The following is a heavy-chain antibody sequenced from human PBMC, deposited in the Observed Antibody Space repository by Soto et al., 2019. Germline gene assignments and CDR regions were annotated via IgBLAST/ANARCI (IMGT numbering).Heavy chain of an antibody. J-gene: IGHJ6*02. Sequence: SETLSLTCAVSGGSISSSNWWSWVRQPPGKGLEWIGEIYHSGSTNYNPSLKSRVTISVDKSKNQFSLKLSSVTAADTAVYYCARKRYFDWTELYGMDVWGQGTMVTVSS. CDR2: IYHSGST. V-gene: IGHV4-4*02. CDR3: ARKRYFDWTELYGMDV. D-gene: IGHD3-9*01. CDR1: GGSISSSNW.